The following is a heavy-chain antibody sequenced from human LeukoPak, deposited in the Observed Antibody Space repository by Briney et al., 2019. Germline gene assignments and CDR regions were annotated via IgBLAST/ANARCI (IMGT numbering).Heavy chain of an antibody. Sequence: GGSLRLSCAASGFTVSSNYMSWVRQAPGKGLEWVSLIYSDGRTYYADSVKGRFTISRDNSKNTLYLQMNTLRVEDAAVYYCGKDDSTEGLQYWGQGTLVTVSS. D-gene: IGHD3-22*01. CDR1: GFTVSSNY. J-gene: IGHJ1*01. V-gene: IGHV3-53*05. CDR3: GKDDSTEGLQY. CDR2: IYSDGRT.